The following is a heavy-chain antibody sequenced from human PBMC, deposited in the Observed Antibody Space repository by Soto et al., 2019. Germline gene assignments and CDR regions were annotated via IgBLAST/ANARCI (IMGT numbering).Heavy chain of an antibody. Sequence: SETLSLTCAVYGGSFSGYYWSWIRQPPGKGLEWIGEINHSGSTNYNPSLRSRVTISVDTSKNQFSLNLNSVTAADAAVYYCASGRFEHDSWGQGVPVTVSS. CDR3: ASGRFEHDS. J-gene: IGHJ4*02. CDR1: GGSFSGYY. CDR2: INHSGST. V-gene: IGHV4-34*01. D-gene: IGHD3-16*01.